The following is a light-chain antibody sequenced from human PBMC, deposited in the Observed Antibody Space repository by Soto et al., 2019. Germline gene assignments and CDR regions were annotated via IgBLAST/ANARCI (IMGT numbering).Light chain of an antibody. Sequence: AIRMTQSPSSFSASTGDKVTITCRASQGISSYLAWYQQKPGKAPKLLIYAASTLQSGVPSRFSGSGSGTDFTLTISCLQPEDFATYYCQLYYSYPRTFGQGTKVEIK. V-gene: IGKV1-8*01. CDR2: AAS. J-gene: IGKJ1*01. CDR1: QGISSY. CDR3: QLYYSYPRT.